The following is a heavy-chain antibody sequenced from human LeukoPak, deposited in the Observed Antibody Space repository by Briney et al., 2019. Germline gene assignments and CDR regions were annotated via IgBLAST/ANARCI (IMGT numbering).Heavy chain of an antibody. J-gene: IGHJ4*02. V-gene: IGHV1-2*04. CDR3: AREPAVAGTDGNTPFDY. Sequence: ASVKVSCKASGYTFTGYYMHWVRQAPGQGLEWMGWINPNSGGTNYAQKFQGWVTMTRDTSIGTAYVELSRLRSDDTAVYYCAREPAVAGTDGNTPFDYWGQGTLVTVSS. CDR2: INPNSGGT. D-gene: IGHD6-19*01. CDR1: GYTFTGYY.